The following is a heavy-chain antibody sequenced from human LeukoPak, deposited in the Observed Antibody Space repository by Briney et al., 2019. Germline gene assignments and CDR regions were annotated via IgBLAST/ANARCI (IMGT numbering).Heavy chain of an antibody. J-gene: IGHJ4*02. Sequence: SETLSLTCAVYGGSFSGYYWSWIRQPPGKGLEWIGEINHSGSTIYNPSLKSRVTISVDTSKNQFSLKLSSVTAADTAVYYCARGSSRWLQYRAFDYWGQGTLVTVSS. D-gene: IGHD5-24*01. V-gene: IGHV4-34*01. CDR2: INHSGST. CDR1: GGSFSGYY. CDR3: ARGSSRWLQYRAFDY.